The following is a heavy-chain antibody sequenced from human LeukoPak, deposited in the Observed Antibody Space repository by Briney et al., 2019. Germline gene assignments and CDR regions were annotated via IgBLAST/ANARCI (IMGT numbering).Heavy chain of an antibody. CDR3: AKEGYYGSGSFPDY. CDR1: GFTFPSYA. V-gene: IGHV3-23*01. J-gene: IGHJ4*01. CDR2: INTSGGSI. D-gene: IGHD3-10*01. Sequence: GGSLRLSCAASGFTFPSYAMTWVRQAPGKGLEWVSIINTSGGSIYYADSVKGRFTISRDNSKNTLYLQMNSLRVEDTAMYHCAKEGYYGSGSFPDYWGQGTLVTVSS.